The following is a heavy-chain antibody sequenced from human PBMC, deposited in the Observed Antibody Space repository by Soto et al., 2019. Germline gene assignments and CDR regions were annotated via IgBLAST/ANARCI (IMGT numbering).Heavy chain of an antibody. CDR2: INHRGST. CDR1: GGSFSGYN. J-gene: IGHJ5*02. CDR3: ARVGFCTSTTCRVGNWLDP. V-gene: IGHV4-34*01. Sequence: QVQLQEWGAGLLKPSETLSLTCVVYGGSFSGYNWSWIRQSPGKGLEWIGGINHRGSTNYNPSLESRVTISVDTSKNQFSLKLPSVTAADTAMYYCARVGFCTSTTCRVGNWLDPCGQGTLVTVSS. D-gene: IGHD2-2*01.